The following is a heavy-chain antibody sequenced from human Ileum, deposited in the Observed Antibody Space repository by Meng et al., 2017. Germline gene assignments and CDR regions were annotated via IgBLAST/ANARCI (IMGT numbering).Heavy chain of an antibody. D-gene: IGHD1-14*01. CDR2: IFQSGST. V-gene: IGHV4-4*02. CDR3: AKAAAYNLDI. J-gene: IGHJ4*02. CDR1: GVSISSAIW. Sequence: QLQESGPGLVRPSGPLSLTCVVSGVSISSAIWWGWVRQPPGKGLEWIGEIFQSGSTNYNPSLKSRVSISVDKSKNHLSLSLSSVTAADTAVYYCAKAAAYNLDIWGQGALVTVSS.